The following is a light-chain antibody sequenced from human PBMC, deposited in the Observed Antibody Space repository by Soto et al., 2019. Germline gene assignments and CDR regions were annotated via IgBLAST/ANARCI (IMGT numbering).Light chain of an antibody. CDR1: SKVVGGYNY. CDR2: DVS. J-gene: IGLJ1*01. V-gene: IGLV2-14*01. CDR3: SSYTSSSTYV. Sequence: SVVTSPGPLSWAPGPAVALSFTGASKVVGGYNYVSWYQQHPGKAPKLMVYDVSNRPSGVSNRFSGSKSGNTASLTISGLQAEDEADYYCSSYTSSSTYVFGTGTKVTVL.